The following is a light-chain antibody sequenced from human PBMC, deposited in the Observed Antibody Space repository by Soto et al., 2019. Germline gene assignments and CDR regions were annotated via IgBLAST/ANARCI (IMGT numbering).Light chain of an antibody. V-gene: IGKV3D-15*01. Sequence: EIVMTHSPATLSVSPCERATLSFSASQSISSRLAWYQQKPGQGPRLLMYAASTRATGIPARFSGSVSATEFTLTISSLQSEDFAVYYCQQYKNWPAITFGQGTRLEIK. J-gene: IGKJ5*01. CDR2: AAS. CDR3: QQYKNWPAIT. CDR1: QSISSR.